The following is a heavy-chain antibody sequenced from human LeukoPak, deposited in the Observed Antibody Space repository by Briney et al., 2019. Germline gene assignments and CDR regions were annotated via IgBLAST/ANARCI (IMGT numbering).Heavy chain of an antibody. D-gene: IGHD3-22*01. CDR1: GFTFSSYS. V-gene: IGHV3-21*01. J-gene: IGHJ3*02. Sequence: PGGSLRLSCAASGFTFSSYSMNWVRQAPGKGLEWVSSINSGGTYIYLADSLKGRFTISRDNAKNSLYLQMNSLRAEDTAMYYCARDRAVYSDSRGYYPEAFDIWGQGTMVTVSS. CDR2: INSGGTYI. CDR3: ARDRAVYSDSRGYYPEAFDI.